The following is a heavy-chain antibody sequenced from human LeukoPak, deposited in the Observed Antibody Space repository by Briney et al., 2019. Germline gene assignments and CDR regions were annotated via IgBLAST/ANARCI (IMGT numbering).Heavy chain of an antibody. D-gene: IGHD3-22*01. J-gene: IGHJ5*02. CDR3: ARVYDSSGYSGFNWFDP. Sequence: ASVKVSCKASGYTFTGYYMHWVRQAPGQGLEWMGWINPNSGGTNYAQKFQGRVTMTRDTSISTAYMELRSLRSDDTAVYYCARVYDSSGYSGFNWFDPWGQGTLVTVSS. CDR1: GYTFTGYY. V-gene: IGHV1-2*02. CDR2: INPNSGGT.